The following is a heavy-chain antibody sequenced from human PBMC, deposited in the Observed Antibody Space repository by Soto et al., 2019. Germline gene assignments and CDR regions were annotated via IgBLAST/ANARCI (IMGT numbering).Heavy chain of an antibody. J-gene: IGHJ6*02. CDR1: GGTFSSYA. CDR3: ARVIAARRNYYYYYGMDV. V-gene: IGHV1-69*13. Sequence: RASVKVSCKASGGTFSSYAISWVRQAPGQGLEWMGGIIPIFGTANYAQKFQGRVTITADESTSTAYMELSSLRSEDTAVYYCARVIAARRNYYYYYGMDVWGQGTTVTVSS. D-gene: IGHD6-13*01. CDR2: IIPIFGTA.